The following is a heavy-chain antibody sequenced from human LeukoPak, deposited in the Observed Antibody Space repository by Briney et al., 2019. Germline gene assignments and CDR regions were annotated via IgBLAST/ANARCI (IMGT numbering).Heavy chain of an antibody. Sequence: ASVKVSCKASGYTFTGYYMHWVRQAPGQGLEWMGWINPNSGGTNYAQKFQGRVTMTRDTSISTAYMELRSLRSDDTAVYYCARDLRGRYCSSTSCYTPGYWGQGTLVTVSS. D-gene: IGHD2-2*02. CDR1: GYTFTGYY. CDR3: ARDLRGRYCSSTSCYTPGY. CDR2: INPNSGGT. J-gene: IGHJ4*02. V-gene: IGHV1-2*02.